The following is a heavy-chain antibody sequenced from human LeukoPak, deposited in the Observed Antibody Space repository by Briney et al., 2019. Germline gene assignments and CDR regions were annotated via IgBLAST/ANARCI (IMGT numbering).Heavy chain of an antibody. V-gene: IGHV4-39*01. D-gene: IGHD1-26*01. CDR3: ARHEYSGSYYGLSWFDP. CDR2: IYYSGST. CDR1: GGSISSSGYY. Sequence: SETLSLTCTVSGGSISSSGYYWGWIRQPPGKGLEWIASIYYSGSTYYNPSLKSRVTISVDTFKNQLSLKLSSLTAADTAVYYCARHEYSGSYYGLSWFDPWGQGTLVTVSS. J-gene: IGHJ5*02.